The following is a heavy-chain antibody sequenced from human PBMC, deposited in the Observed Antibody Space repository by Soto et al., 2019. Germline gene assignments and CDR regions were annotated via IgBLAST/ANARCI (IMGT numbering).Heavy chain of an antibody. CDR3: AKEVYDSSGYYSPWLHFTFQH. V-gene: IGHV3-30*18. D-gene: IGHD3-22*01. J-gene: IGHJ1*01. CDR2: ISYDGSNK. Sequence: QPGGSLRLSCAASGFTFSSYGMHWVRQAPGKGLEWVAAISYDGSNKYYADSVKGRFTISRDNSKNTLYLQMNSLRAEDTAVYYCAKEVYDSSGYYSPWLHFTFQHWGQGTLVTVSS. CDR1: GFTFSSYG.